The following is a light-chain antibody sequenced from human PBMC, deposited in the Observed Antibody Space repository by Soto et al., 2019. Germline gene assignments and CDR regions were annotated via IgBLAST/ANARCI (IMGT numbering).Light chain of an antibody. CDR3: SSYTSGTTVV. J-gene: IGLJ2*01. CDR1: SSDVGGYNY. V-gene: IGLV2-14*01. Sequence: QSALTQPASVSGSPGQSITISCTGTSSDVGGYNYVSWYQHHPGKAPKLMISEVSNRPSGVSNRFSGSKSGNTASLTISGLQAEDEADYYCSSYTSGTTVVFGGGTQLTVL. CDR2: EVS.